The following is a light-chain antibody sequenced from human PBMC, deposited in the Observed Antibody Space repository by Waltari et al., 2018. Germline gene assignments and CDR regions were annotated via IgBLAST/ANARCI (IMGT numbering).Light chain of an antibody. CDR1: QSVSNY. J-gene: IGKJ2*01. CDR2: GTY. V-gene: IGKV3-11*01. CDR3: QQRASWPNT. Sequence: EIVLTQSPATLSLSPGEGATLSCRASQSVSNYLAWYQQKPGQAPRLLIYGTYNSATGIPARFSCSGAGTDFTLTISSLEPDDFAVYYCQQRASWPNTFGQGTKLEIK.